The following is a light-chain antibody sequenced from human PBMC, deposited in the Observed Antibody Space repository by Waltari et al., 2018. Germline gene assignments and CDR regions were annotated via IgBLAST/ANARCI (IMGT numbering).Light chain of an antibody. CDR2: AAS. J-gene: IGKJ3*01. CDR3: QQSYSTPLAT. V-gene: IGKV1-39*01. Sequence: DIQMTQSPSSLSASVGDRVTITCRASQSISSYLNWYQQKPGKAPKYMIYAASSLQSGVPSRFSGSGSGTDFTLTISSLQPEDFATYYCQQSYSTPLATFGPGTKVDIK. CDR1: QSISSY.